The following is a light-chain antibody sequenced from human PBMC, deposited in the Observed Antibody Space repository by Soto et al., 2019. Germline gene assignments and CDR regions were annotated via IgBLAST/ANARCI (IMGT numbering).Light chain of an antibody. Sequence: DIQMTQSPSSLSASIGDRVTITCQASQDISNYLNWYQQKPGKAPKLLIYDASNLETGVPSRFSGIGSGTHFIFTISSLQPEDFAIYYCQQYDNLRPLFTFGPGTKVDFK. CDR3: QQYDNLRPLFT. CDR2: DAS. J-gene: IGKJ3*01. V-gene: IGKV1-33*01. CDR1: QDISNY.